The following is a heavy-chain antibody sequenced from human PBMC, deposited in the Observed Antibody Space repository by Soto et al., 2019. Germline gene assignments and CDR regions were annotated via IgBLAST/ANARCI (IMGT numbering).Heavy chain of an antibody. D-gene: IGHD3-3*01. CDR3: ARSLRFLEWLLQTIDY. CDR1: GFTFSSYA. CDR2: ISYDGSNK. J-gene: IGHJ4*02. Sequence: GGSLRLSCAASGFTFSSYAMHWVRQAPGKGLEWVAVISYDGSNKYYADSVKGRFTISRDNSKNTLYLQMNSLRAEDMAVYYCARSLRFLEWLLQTIDYWGQGTLVTVSS. V-gene: IGHV3-30-3*01.